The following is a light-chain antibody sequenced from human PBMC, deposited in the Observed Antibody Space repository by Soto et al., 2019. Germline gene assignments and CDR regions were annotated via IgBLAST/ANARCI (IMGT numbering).Light chain of an antibody. J-gene: IGKJ5*01. Sequence: DIQMTQSPSSLSASVGDRVTITCQASQDISNYLNWYQQKPGKAPKLLIYDASNLETGVPSRFSGSGAGTTFTITISSLQPEDIATYYCQQYDNLPITFGQGTRLEIK. CDR1: QDISNY. CDR3: QQYDNLPIT. V-gene: IGKV1-33*01. CDR2: DAS.